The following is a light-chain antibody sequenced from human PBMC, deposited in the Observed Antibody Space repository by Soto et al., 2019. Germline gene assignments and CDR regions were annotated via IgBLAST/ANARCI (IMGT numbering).Light chain of an antibody. CDR1: QGIRNE. J-gene: IGKJ1*01. CDR2: AAS. Sequence: AIQVTKSPFSLSASVSDRVTITCRASQGIRNELSWFQQRPGNAPTLLISAASRLQSGVPSRFSGRGSGTDFTLTISSLEPEDFATYYCLQYDDYPRTFGQGTKVDIK. V-gene: IGKV1-6*01. CDR3: LQYDDYPRT.